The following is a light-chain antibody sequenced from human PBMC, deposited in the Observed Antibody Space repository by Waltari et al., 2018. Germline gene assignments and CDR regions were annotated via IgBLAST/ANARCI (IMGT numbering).Light chain of an antibody. V-gene: IGLV1-47*01. CDR3: AAWDDSLSGVV. J-gene: IGLJ2*01. Sequence: QSVLTQPPSASGTPGQRGTISCSASRSHLRRHYVIRYQQLPGTAPKLLIYRNNQRPSGVPDRFSGSKSGTSASLAISGLRSEDEADYYCAAWDDSLSGVVFGGGTKLTVL. CDR2: RNN. CDR1: RSHLRRHY.